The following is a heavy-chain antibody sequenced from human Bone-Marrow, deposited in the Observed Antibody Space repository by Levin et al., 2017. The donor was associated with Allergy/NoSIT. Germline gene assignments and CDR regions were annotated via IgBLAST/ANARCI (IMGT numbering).Heavy chain of an antibody. J-gene: IGHJ4*02. CDR3: ARERSRGSGSPYYYDY. V-gene: IGHV1-69*01. Sequence: KISCKTSEDTFSIYGVTWVRQAPGQGLDWMGGIIPLSGTTNYAQKFQGRVTITADESTSTAYMELSSLRSDDTAVYYCARERSRGSGSPYYYDYWGQGTLVTVSS. CDR2: IIPLSGTT. CDR1: EDTFSIYG. D-gene: IGHD3-10*01.